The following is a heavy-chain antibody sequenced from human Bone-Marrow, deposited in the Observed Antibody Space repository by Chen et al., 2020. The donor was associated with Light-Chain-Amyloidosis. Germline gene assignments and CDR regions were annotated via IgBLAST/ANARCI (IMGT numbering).Heavy chain of an antibody. J-gene: IGHJ3*02. CDR2: ISGSGGST. D-gene: IGHD3-3*01. Sequence: EVQLLESGGGLVQPGGDLRLSCAASGFPFSSYAMSWVRQAPGKGLEWGSAISGSGGSTYYADSVKGRFTISRDNSKNTLYLQMNSLRAEDTAVYYCAKKLRGVAVIDAFDIWGQGTMVTVSS. CDR1: GFPFSSYA. CDR3: AKKLRGVAVIDAFDI. V-gene: IGHV3-23*01.